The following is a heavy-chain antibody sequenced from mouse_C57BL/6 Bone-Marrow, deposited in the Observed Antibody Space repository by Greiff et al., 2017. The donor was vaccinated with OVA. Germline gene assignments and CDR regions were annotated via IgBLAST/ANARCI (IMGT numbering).Heavy chain of an antibody. CDR2: ISDGGSYT. J-gene: IGHJ3*01. V-gene: IGHV5-4*03. CDR1: GFTFSSYA. D-gene: IGHD2-5*01. Sequence: EVKLMESGGGLVKPGGSLKLSCAASGFTFSSYAMSWVRQTPEKRLEWVATISDGGSYTYYPDNVKGRFTISRDNAKNNLYLQMSHLKSEDTAMDYCARAWSNYPFAYWGQGTLVTVSA. CDR3: ARAWSNYPFAY.